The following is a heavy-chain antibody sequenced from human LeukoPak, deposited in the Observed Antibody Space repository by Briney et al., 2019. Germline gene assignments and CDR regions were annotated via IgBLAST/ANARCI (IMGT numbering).Heavy chain of an antibody. D-gene: IGHD3-9*01. CDR1: GGSISSSNW. CDR3: ARDRGNDILTGYSR. V-gene: IGHV4-4*02. Sequence: SGTLSLTCAVSGGSISSSNWWSWVRQPPGKGLEWIGEIYHSGSTYYNPSLKSRVTISVDTSKNQFSLKLSSVTAADTAVYYCARDRGNDILTGYSRWGQGTLVTVSS. J-gene: IGHJ4*01. CDR2: IYHSGST.